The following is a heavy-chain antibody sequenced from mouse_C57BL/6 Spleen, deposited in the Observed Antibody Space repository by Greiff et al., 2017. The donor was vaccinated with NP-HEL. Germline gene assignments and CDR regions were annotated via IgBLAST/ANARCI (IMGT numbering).Heavy chain of an antibody. J-gene: IGHJ3*01. CDR2: IYPGDGDT. V-gene: IGHV1-80*01. D-gene: IGHD2-3*01. CDR3: ARWNYDGYYGAY. CDR1: GYAFSSYW. Sequence: VQLQQSGAELVKPGASVKISCKASGYAFSSYWMNWVKQRPGKGLEWIGQIYPGDGDTNYNGKFKGKATLTADKSSSTAYMQLSSLTSEDSAVYFCARWNYDGYYGAYWGQGTLVTVSA.